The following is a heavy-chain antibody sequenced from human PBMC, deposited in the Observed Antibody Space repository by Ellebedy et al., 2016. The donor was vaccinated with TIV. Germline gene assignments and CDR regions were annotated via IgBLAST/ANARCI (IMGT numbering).Heavy chain of an antibody. J-gene: IGHJ3*02. D-gene: IGHD1-20*01. V-gene: IGHV3-53*01. CDR1: GFTVSYTY. CDR3: ARRITGSYGDDALDI. CDR2: IHTGGDT. Sequence: GGSLRLSCAASGFTVSYTYMSWVRQAPGKGREWVSVIHTGGDTYYADSVKGRFTISRDSSKNTLYLQMNSLRAEDTAVYHCARRITGSYGDDALDIWGQGTMVTVSS.